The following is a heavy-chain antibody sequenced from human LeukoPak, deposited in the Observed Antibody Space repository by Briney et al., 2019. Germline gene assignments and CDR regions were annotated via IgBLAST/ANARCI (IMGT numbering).Heavy chain of an antibody. CDR1: GFTFSSYS. V-gene: IGHV3-21*04. Sequence: GGSLRLSCAASGFTFSSYSMNWVRQAPGKGLEWVSSISSSSSCIYYGDSVKGRFTISRDNAKDSLYLQMNSLRSDDTAVYYCARAPDDYDFWSGPFDYWGRGTLVTVSS. D-gene: IGHD3-3*01. CDR2: ISSSSSCI. CDR3: ARAPDDYDFWSGPFDY. J-gene: IGHJ4*02.